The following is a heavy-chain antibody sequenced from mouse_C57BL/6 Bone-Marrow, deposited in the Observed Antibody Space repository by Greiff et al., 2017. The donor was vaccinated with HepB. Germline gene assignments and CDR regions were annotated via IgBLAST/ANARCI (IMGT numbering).Heavy chain of an antibody. CDR1: GYSITSDY. Sequence: EVQLQESGPGLAKPSQTLSLTCSVTGYSITSDYWNWIRKFPGNKLEYMGYISYSGSTYYNPSLKSRISITRDTSKNQYYLQLNSVTTEDTATYYCARLRYYYGSSYLYYFDYWGQGTTLTVSS. CDR2: ISYSGST. D-gene: IGHD1-1*01. J-gene: IGHJ2*01. V-gene: IGHV3-8*01. CDR3: ARLRYYYGSSYLYYFDY.